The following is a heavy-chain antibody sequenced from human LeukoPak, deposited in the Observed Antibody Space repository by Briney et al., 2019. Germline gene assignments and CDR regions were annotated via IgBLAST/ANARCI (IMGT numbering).Heavy chain of an antibody. CDR1: GYSLTELS. CDR3: ATDSITQDGYNSFDY. Sequence: ASVKVSCKVSGYSLTELSMHWVRQAPGKGLEWMGGFDPEDGETIYAQKFQGRVTMTEDTSTDTAYMELSSLRSEDTAVYYCATDSITQDGYNSFDYWGQGTLVTVSS. D-gene: IGHD5-24*01. CDR2: FDPEDGET. J-gene: IGHJ4*02. V-gene: IGHV1-24*01.